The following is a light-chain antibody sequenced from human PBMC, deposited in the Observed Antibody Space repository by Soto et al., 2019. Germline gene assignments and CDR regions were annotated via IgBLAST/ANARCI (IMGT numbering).Light chain of an antibody. J-gene: IGLJ3*02. CDR3: TSYAGSNNFGV. Sequence: QSALTQPPSASGSPGQSVTFSCTGTSSDVGGYDYVSWYQQHPGKAPKLMIYEVSKRPSGVPDRFSGSKSGNTASLTVSGLQAEDEADYYCTSYAGSNNFGVFGGGTKVTVL. CDR1: SSDVGGYDY. CDR2: EVS. V-gene: IGLV2-8*01.